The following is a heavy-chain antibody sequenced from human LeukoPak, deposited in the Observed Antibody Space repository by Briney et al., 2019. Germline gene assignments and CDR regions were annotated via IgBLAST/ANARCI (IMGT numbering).Heavy chain of an antibody. CDR2: ISSSGSTI. Sequence: GGSLRLSCAASGFTFSDYYMSWIRQAPGKGLEWVSYISSSGSTIYYADSVKGRFTISRDNAKNSLYLQMNSLGAEDTAVYYCARGRRDGYSENFDYWGQGTLVTVSS. V-gene: IGHV3-11*01. D-gene: IGHD5-24*01. J-gene: IGHJ4*02. CDR1: GFTFSDYY. CDR3: ARGRRDGYSENFDY.